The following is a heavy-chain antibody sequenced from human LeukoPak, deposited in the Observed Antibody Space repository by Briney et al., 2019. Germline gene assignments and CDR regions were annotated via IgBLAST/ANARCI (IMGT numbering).Heavy chain of an antibody. CDR2: ISYDGSNK. Sequence: GGSLRLSCAASGFTFSSYAMHWVRQAPGKGLEWVAVISYDGSNKHYADSVKGRFTISRDNSKNTLYLQMNSLRAEDTAVYYCARARPRDGYNFGDDYWGQGTLVTVSS. V-gene: IGHV3-30-3*01. D-gene: IGHD5-12*01. CDR3: ARARPRDGYNFGDDY. J-gene: IGHJ4*02. CDR1: GFTFSSYA.